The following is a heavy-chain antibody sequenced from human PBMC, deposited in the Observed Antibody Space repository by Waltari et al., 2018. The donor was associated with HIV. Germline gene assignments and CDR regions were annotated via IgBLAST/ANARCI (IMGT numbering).Heavy chain of an antibody. J-gene: IGHJ4*02. CDR1: GGSFSGYY. Sequence: QLQLQQWGARLLKPSETLSLACAVYGGSFSGYYWTWIRQPPGKGLEWIGEIIHSGSTNYNPSLKSRVTMSVDTSKNQFSLNLSSVTAAETAVYYCARNDFLTTLAGGHLDYWGQGSLVTVSS. V-gene: IGHV4-34*12. D-gene: IGHD3-9*01. CDR2: IIHSGST. CDR3: ARNDFLTTLAGGHLDY.